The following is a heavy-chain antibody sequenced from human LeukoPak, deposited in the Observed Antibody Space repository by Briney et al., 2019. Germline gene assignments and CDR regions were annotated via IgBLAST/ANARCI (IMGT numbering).Heavy chain of an antibody. CDR3: ARVKGGIAAAGNYFDY. CDR1: GFAFSSYA. CDR2: VSYDGGSK. D-gene: IGHD6-13*01. Sequence: GGSLRLSCAASGFAFSSYAMHWVRQGPGKGLEWVALVSYDGGSKYYADSVKGRITTSRDNSKNTLHLQMNSLRTEDTAVYYCARVKGGIAAAGNYFDYWGQGTLVTVSS. V-gene: IGHV3-30-3*01. J-gene: IGHJ4*02.